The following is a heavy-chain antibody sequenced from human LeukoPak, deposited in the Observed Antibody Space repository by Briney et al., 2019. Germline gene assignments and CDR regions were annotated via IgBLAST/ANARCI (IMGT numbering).Heavy chain of an antibody. CDR3: ATPPPGVFTGTLDY. CDR2: FDPEDGET. D-gene: IGHD4-17*01. J-gene: IGHJ4*02. V-gene: IGHV1-24*01. Sequence: ASVKVSCKVSGYTLTELSMHWVRQAPGKGLEWMGGFDPEDGETIYAQKFQGRVTMTEDTSTDTAYMELSSLRSEDTAVYYCATPPPGVFTGTLDYWGQGPRVTVSS. CDR1: GYTLTELS.